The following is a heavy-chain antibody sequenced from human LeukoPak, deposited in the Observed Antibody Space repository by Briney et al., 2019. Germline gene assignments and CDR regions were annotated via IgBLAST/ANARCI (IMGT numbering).Heavy chain of an antibody. CDR2: ISGSDGST. J-gene: IGHJ4*02. V-gene: IGHV3-23*01. D-gene: IGHD2-2*01. CDR3: AKVETSGGANCYALDY. Sequence: GGSLRLSCAASGFTFGSYAMTWVRQAPDKGLEWVSAISGSDGSTYYADSVKGRFTISRDDSQNTLYLQMNSLSAEDTAVYNCAKVETSGGANCYALDYWGQGTLVTVSS. CDR1: GFTFGSYA.